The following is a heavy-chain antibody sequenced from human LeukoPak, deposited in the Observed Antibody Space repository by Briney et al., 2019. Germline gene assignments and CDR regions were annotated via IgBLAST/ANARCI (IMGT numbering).Heavy chain of an antibody. J-gene: IGHJ5*02. V-gene: IGHV4-34*01. Sequence: SETLSLTCAVYGGSFSGYYWSWLRQPPGKGLEWIGEINHSGSTNYNPSLKSRVTISVDTSKNQLSLKLSSVTAADTAVYYCARFRAQNWFDPWGQGTLVTVSS. CDR3: ARFRAQNWFDP. D-gene: IGHD3-10*01. CDR2: INHSGST. CDR1: GGSFSGYY.